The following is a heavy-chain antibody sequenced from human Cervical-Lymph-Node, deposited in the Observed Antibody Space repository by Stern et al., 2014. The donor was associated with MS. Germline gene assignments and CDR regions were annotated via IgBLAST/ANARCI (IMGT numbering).Heavy chain of an antibody. Sequence: VQLVQSGPEVKRPGESLKISCQASGYTFTSYWIGWVRQMPGKGLEWIEIIFPGGSDMRLSPSFQGQSTISADNSSSPAYLQWNNLKASDTAIYYCARQRYFDYWGQGTLVTVSS. CDR2: IFPGGSDM. CDR3: ARQRYFDY. V-gene: IGHV5-51*01. J-gene: IGHJ4*02. CDR1: GYTFTSYW.